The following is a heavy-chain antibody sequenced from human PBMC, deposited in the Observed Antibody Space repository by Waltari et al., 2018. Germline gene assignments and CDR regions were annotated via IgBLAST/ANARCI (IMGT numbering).Heavy chain of an antibody. J-gene: IGHJ6*01. D-gene: IGHD5-18*01. CDR2: INHSGST. Sequence: QVQLQQWGAGLLKPSETLSLTCAVYGGSFSGYYWSWIRQPPGKGLEGIGEINHSGSTNYNPSLMSRVTISVDTAKNQFSLKLCCVTATETAVYYCATLDTAMAVGSYYYYGMDVWGQGTTVTVSS. CDR3: ATLDTAMAVGSYYYYGMDV. V-gene: IGHV4-34*01. CDR1: GGSFSGYY.